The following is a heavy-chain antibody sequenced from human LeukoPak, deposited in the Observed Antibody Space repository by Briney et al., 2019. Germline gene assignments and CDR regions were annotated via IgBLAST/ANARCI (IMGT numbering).Heavy chain of an antibody. CDR1: GYTFTSYV. CDR3: ARASGGWYFDY. D-gene: IGHD3-10*01. J-gene: IGHJ4*02. Sequence: GASVKFSCKASGYTFTSYVITWLRQAPGQGLEWMGWISAYNGNTNYAQKLQGRVTMTTDTSTSTAYMELRSLRSDDTAVYYCARASGGWYFDYWGQGTLVTVSS. CDR2: ISAYNGNT. V-gene: IGHV1-18*01.